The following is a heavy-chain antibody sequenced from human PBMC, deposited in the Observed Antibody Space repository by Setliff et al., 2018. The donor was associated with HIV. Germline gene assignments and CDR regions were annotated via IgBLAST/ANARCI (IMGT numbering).Heavy chain of an antibody. D-gene: IGHD6-19*01. CDR2: ISYTGIT. CDR3: ARLRQWLAFFDS. CDR1: GGSISRGSYS. J-gene: IGHJ4*02. V-gene: IGHV4-39*01. Sequence: SETLSLTCTVSGGSISRGSYSWGWIRQPPGKGLEWIGSISYTGITNYNPSLKSRVTISVDTSQNQFSLKLTAVTAADTAVYYCARLRQWLAFFDSWGQGTLVTVSS.